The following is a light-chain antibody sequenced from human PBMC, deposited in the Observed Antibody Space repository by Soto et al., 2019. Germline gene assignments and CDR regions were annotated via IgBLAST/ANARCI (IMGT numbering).Light chain of an antibody. CDR1: QSVSGY. V-gene: IGKV3-11*01. J-gene: IGKJ4*01. CDR2: DAS. CDR3: MQRSNWPST. Sequence: EIVLTQSPATLSLSPGNRATLSCRASQSVSGYLAWYQQKPGQAPRLLIYDASNRATGIPARFSGSGSGTDFTLTITCLEPEEFAVYYCMQRSNWPSTFDGGTKVDI.